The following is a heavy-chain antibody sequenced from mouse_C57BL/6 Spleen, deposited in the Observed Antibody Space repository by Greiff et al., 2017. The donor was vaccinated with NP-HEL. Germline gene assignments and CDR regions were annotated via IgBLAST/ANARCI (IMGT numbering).Heavy chain of an antibody. CDR1: GYTFTDYN. CDR3: ASFITTVVADY. CDR2: INPNNGGT. V-gene: IGHV1-22*01. J-gene: IGHJ2*01. D-gene: IGHD1-1*01. Sequence: LVEPGASVKMSCKASGYTFTDYNMHWVKQSHGKSLEWIGYINPNNGGTSYNQKFKGKATLTVNKSSSTAYMELRSLTSEDSAVYYCASFITTVVADYWGQGTTLTVSS.